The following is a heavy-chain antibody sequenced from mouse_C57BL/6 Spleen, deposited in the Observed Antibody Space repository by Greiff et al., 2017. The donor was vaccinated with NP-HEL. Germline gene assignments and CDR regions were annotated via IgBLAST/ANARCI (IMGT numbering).Heavy chain of an antibody. D-gene: IGHD1-1*01. CDR1: GYAFSSSW. J-gene: IGHJ4*01. V-gene: IGHV1-82*01. CDR3: ALSTTVVATRGYAMDG. Sequence: QVQLQQSGPELVKPGASVKISCKASGYAFSSSWMHWVKQRPGKGLEWIGRLYPGDGDTNYNGKFKGKATLTADKSSSTAYMQLSSLTSEDSAVYFGALSTTVVATRGYAMDGWGQGTSVTVAS. CDR2: LYPGDGDT.